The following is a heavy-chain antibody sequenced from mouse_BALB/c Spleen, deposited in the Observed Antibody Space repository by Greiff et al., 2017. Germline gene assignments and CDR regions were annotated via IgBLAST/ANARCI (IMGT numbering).Heavy chain of an antibody. Sequence: EVHLVESGGDLVKPGGSLKLSCAASGFTFSSYGMSWVRQTPDKRLEWVATISSGGSYTYYPDSVKGRFTISRDNAKNTLYLQMSSLKSEDTAMYYCARAYYGPYFDVWGAGTTVTVSS. CDR3: ARAYYGPYFDV. J-gene: IGHJ1*01. D-gene: IGHD2-10*01. V-gene: IGHV5-6*01. CDR1: GFTFSSYG. CDR2: ISSGGSYT.